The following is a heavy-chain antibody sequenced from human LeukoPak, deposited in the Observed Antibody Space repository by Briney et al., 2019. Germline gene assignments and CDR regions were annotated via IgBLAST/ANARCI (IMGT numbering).Heavy chain of an antibody. J-gene: IGHJ4*02. V-gene: IGHV4-4*02. CDR3: ATRSPLVDAIL. D-gene: IGHD5-12*01. CDR2: IYHTGTT. Sequence: SGTLSLTCFVSGGSISNGNWCTWVRPPPGQGLEWIGEIYHTGTTNYNASLESRVTISIDESTNRFSLNLRSVTAADTAVYYCATRSPLVDAILWGQGTLVTVSS. CDR1: GGSISNGNW.